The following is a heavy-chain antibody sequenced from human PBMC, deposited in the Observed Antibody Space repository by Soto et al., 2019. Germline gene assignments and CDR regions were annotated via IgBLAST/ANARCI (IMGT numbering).Heavy chain of an antibody. D-gene: IGHD4-17*01. V-gene: IGHV3-23*01. CDR2: ISGSGDST. CDR1: GFTFSSYA. CDR3: AKDPTSALPQYYFDY. Sequence: GSLRLSCAASGFTFSSYAMSWVRQAPGKGLEWVSAISGSGDSTYYPDSVKGRFTISRDSSKNTLYLQMNSLRAEDTAVYYCAKDPTSALPQYYFDYWGQGTLVTVSS. J-gene: IGHJ4*02.